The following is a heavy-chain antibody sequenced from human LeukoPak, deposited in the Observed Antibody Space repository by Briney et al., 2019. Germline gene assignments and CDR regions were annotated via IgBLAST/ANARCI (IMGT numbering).Heavy chain of an antibody. J-gene: IGHJ4*02. D-gene: IGHD2-2*01. CDR3: AKGSSTTCPCYRDH. CDR1: GFTFSSYA. V-gene: IGHV3-23*01. CDR2: ISATRGNT. Sequence: GGSLRLSCAASGFTFSSYAMNWVRQAPGKGLEWVSAISATRGNTYYVDSVQGRFSISRDNSKNTLYLQMNSLRAEDTAVYYCAKGSSTTCPCYRDHWGQGTLVTVSS.